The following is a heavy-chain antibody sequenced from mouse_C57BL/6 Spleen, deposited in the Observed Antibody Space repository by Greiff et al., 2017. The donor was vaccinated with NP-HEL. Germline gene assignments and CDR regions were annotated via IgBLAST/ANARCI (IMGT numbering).Heavy chain of an antibody. CDR3: AQSPYYYGSSNYYAMDY. D-gene: IGHD1-1*01. V-gene: IGHV14-3*01. CDR2: IDPANGNT. J-gene: IGHJ4*01. CDR1: GFNIKNTY. Sequence: VQLQQSVAELVRPGASVKLSCTASGFNIKNTYMHWVKQRPEQGLEWIGRIDPANGNTKYAPKFQGKATITADTSSNTAYLQLSSLTSEDTAIYYCAQSPYYYGSSNYYAMDYWGQGTSVTVSS.